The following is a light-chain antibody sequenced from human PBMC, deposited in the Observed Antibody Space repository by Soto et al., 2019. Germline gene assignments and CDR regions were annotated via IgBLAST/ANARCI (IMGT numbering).Light chain of an antibody. CDR2: SND. CDR1: SSNIGSNY. V-gene: IGLV1-47*02. CDR3: ASWDDSLSGYV. Sequence: QAVVTQPPSASGTPGQRVTISCSGSSSNIGSNYVYWYQHLPGTAHKLLIYSNDQRPSGVPDRFSGSKSGTSASLAISGLRSEDEADNYCASWDDSLSGYVFGTGTKVTVL. J-gene: IGLJ1*01.